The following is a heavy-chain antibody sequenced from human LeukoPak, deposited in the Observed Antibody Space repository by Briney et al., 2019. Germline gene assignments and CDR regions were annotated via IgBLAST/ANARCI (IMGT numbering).Heavy chain of an antibody. V-gene: IGHV3-30*03. CDR3: ARDWGNWGYGYNSDQ. D-gene: IGHD7-27*01. Sequence: GRTLRLSCAASGFTFNTYGMHWVRPAPGQGLEWVAVVSFDGSDKYYADSVKGRFTISRDNPKNTLYVQMNSLRVEDTAVYYCARDWGNWGYGYNSDQWGQGTLVTVSS. J-gene: IGHJ4*02. CDR2: VSFDGSDK. CDR1: GFTFNTYG.